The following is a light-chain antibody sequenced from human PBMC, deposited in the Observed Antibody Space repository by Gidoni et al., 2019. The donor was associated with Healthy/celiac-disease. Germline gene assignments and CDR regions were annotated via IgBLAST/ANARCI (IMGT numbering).Light chain of an antibody. CDR1: QSVSSSY. CDR3: QQYGSSPPT. CDR2: AAS. J-gene: IGKJ4*01. Sequence: IVLTQSPGTLSLSPGERATLSCRASQSVSSSYLAWYQQKPGQAPRLLIYAASSRATGIPDRFSGSGSGTDFTLTISRLEPEDVAVYYCQQYGSSPPTFXGXTKVEIK. V-gene: IGKV3-20*01.